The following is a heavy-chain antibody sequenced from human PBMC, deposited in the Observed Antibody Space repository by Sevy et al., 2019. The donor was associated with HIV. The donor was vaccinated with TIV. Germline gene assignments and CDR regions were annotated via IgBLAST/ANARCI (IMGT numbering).Heavy chain of an antibody. V-gene: IGHV3-23*01. CDR3: AKDRSCSLSWYYLDH. CDR2: ISGSTIDT. D-gene: IGHD6-13*01. CDR1: GFTFGNYA. Sequence: GESLKISCAASGFTFGNYAMNWVRQAPGKGLEWVSSISGSTIDTSYAASVKGRFTISRDNSQNMLYLEMNSLRAEDTAVYYCAKDRSCSLSWYYLDHWGQGTLVTVSS. J-gene: IGHJ4*02.